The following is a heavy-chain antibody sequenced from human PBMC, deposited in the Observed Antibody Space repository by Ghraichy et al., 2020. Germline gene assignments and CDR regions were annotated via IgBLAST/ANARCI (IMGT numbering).Heavy chain of an antibody. Sequence: GGSLRLSCAASGFTFTNAWMTWVRQAPGKGLEWVGRIKSRKDGATTDYAAPVKGRFTISREDAKNMRGLQRNSLQTEDTAMYDGSTDDTGYEGGDGGQGTQGT. V-gene: IGHV3-15*01. J-gene: IGHJ4*02. CDR3: STDDTGYEGGD. D-gene: IGHD5-12*01. CDR2: IKSRKDGATT. CDR1: GFTFTNAW.